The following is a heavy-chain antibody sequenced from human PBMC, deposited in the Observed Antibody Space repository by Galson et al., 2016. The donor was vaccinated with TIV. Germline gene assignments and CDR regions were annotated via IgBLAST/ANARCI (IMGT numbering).Heavy chain of an antibody. CDR3: AYLPNMFYYGMDV. J-gene: IGHJ6*02. CDR1: GFSLTTSGVG. D-gene: IGHD3-10*02. Sequence: ALVKPTQTLTLTCTFSGFSLTTSGVGVGWIRQPPGKALEWLAHIYWDDDERYSPSLKSRLTITKDTSKNQVVLTMTNMDPVDTDTFYCAYLPNMFYYGMDVWGQGTTVTVSS. CDR2: IYWDDDE. V-gene: IGHV2-5*02.